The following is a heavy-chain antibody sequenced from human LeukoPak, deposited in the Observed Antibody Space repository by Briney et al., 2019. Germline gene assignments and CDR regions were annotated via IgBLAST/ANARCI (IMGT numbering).Heavy chain of an antibody. CDR1: GGSISSCY. CDR2: IYTSGST. D-gene: IGHD1-1*01. CDR3: AIRYSGYYSMDV. V-gene: IGHV4-4*07. J-gene: IGHJ6*02. Sequence: PSETLSLTCTVSGGSISSCYWSWIRQPAGKGLDWIGRIYTSGSTNYNPSLKSRVTMSVDTSKNQFSLKLSSVTAADTAVYYCAIRYSGYYSMDVWGQGTTVTVSS.